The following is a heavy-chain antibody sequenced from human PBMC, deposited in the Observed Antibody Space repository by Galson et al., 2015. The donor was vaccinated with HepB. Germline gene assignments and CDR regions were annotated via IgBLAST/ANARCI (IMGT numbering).Heavy chain of an antibody. Sequence: SLRLSCATFGFTFGAYGISWLRQAPGKGLEWVGFIRSKAYSGTTEYAASMQGRFTISRDDSKSIAYLQMNSLKIEDTAVYYCARDGVGWELRPVYFDSWGQGTLVTVSS. D-gene: IGHD2-15*01. V-gene: IGHV3-49*03. CDR1: GFTFGAYG. J-gene: IGHJ4*02. CDR2: IRSKAYSGTT. CDR3: ARDGVGWELRPVYFDS.